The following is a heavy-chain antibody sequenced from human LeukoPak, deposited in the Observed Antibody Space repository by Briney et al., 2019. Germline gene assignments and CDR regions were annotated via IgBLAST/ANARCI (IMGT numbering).Heavy chain of an antibody. CDR3: TRLNSGWYSFFDY. Sequence: PGGSLRLSCTASGFTFGDYAMSWVRQAPGKGLEWVGFIRSKAYGGTTEYAASVKGRFTISRDDSKSIAYLQMNSLKTEDTAVYCCTRLNSGWYSFFDYWGQGTLVTVSS. CDR1: GFTFGDYA. J-gene: IGHJ4*02. V-gene: IGHV3-49*04. D-gene: IGHD6-19*01. CDR2: IRSKAYGGTT.